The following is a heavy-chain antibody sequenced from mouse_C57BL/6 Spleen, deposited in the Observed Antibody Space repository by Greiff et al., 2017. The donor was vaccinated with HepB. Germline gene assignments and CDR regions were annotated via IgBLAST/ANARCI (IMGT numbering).Heavy chain of an antibody. Sequence: QVTLKESGPGISQSSQTLSLTCSFSGFSLSTSGMGVSWIRQPSGKGLEWLAHIYWDDDKRYNPSLKSRLTISKDTSRNQVFLKITSVDTADTATYYCARRHLRYYFDYWGQGTTLTVSS. CDR3: ARRHLRYYFDY. D-gene: IGHD1-1*01. CDR2: IYWDDDK. CDR1: GFSLSTSGMG. V-gene: IGHV8-12*01. J-gene: IGHJ2*01.